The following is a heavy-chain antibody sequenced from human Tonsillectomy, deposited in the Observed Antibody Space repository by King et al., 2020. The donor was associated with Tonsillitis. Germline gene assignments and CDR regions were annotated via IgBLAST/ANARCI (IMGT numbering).Heavy chain of an antibody. CDR1: GFTFNIYA. D-gene: IGHD6-19*01. V-gene: IGHV3-23*04. Sequence: VQLVESGGGLVQPGGSLRLSCAASGFTFNIYAMSWVRQAPGKGLEWVAAIVGGGSTYYSESVKGRFTISRDNSKDTLYLQMNSLRAEDTAVYYCAKSEYTSGGYWWGQGTTVTVSS. CDR2: IVGGGST. CDR3: AKSEYTSGGYW. J-gene: IGHJ6*02.